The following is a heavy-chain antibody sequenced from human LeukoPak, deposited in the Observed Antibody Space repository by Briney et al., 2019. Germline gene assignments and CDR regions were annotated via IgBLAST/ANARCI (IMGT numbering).Heavy chain of an antibody. CDR1: GGSISTYY. D-gene: IGHD5-18*01. CDR3: ARGYSYGYVDY. V-gene: IGHV4-59*01. J-gene: IGHJ4*02. CDR2: IYSSGST. Sequence: QLQLQESGPGLVKPSETLSLTCTVSGGSISTYYWCWIRQPPGKGLEWIGYIYSSGSTNYNPSLKSRVTISVDASKNQFSLKLSSVTTADTAVYYCARGYSYGYVDYWGRGTLVTVSS.